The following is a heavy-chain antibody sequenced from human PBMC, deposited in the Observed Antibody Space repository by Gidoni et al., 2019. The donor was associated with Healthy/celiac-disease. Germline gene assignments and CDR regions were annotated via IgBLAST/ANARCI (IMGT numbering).Heavy chain of an antibody. CDR1: GGSISSYY. V-gene: IGHV4-4*07. J-gene: IGHJ4*02. D-gene: IGHD3-22*01. CDR2: IYTSGST. Sequence: QVQLQESGPGLVKPSETLSLTCTVSGGSISSYYWSWIRQPAGNGLEWIGRIYTSGSTNYNPSLKSRVTMSVDTSKNQFSLKLSSVTAADTAVYYCARTLLDYYDSSGYPGWGYFDYWGQGTLVTVSS. CDR3: ARTLLDYYDSSGYPGWGYFDY.